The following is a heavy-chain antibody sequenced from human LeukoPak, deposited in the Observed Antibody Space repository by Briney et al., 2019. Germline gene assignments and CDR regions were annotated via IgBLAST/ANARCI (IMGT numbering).Heavy chain of an antibody. D-gene: IGHD3-3*01. CDR1: GGSFSGYY. J-gene: IGHJ3*02. CDR3: ARTRSATSYDAFNI. V-gene: IGHV4-34*01. Sequence: SETLSLTCAVYGGSFSGYYWSWIRQPPGKGLEWIGEINHSGSTNYNPSLKSRVTISVDMPKNQFSLNLSSVTAADTAVYYCARTRSATSYDAFNIWGQGTMVTVSS. CDR2: INHSGST.